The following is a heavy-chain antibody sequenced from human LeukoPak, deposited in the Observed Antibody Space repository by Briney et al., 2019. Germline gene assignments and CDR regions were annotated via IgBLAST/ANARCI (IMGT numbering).Heavy chain of an antibody. J-gene: IGHJ4*02. CDR3: ARSLYDSSGTDY. D-gene: IGHD3-22*01. CDR1: GYTFTGYY. V-gene: IGHV1-2*06. CDR2: INPNSGGT. Sequence: ASVQVSCKASGYTFTGYYMHWVRQAPGQGLEWMGRINPNSGGTNYAQKFQGRVTMTRDTSISTAYMELSRLRSDDTAVYYCARSLYDSSGTDYWGQGTLVTVSS.